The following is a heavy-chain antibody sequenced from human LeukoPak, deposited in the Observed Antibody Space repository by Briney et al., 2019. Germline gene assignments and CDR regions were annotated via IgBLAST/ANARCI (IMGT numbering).Heavy chain of an antibody. V-gene: IGHV3-23*01. Sequence: PGGSLRPSCSASGFSFTTHAMIWVRQASGKGLECVSSISGSGDATYYADSVKGRFTISRDNSKNTLYLQLNSLRAEDTAVYYCAKAEGYYYGSGSSWGQGTLVTVSS. CDR1: GFSFTTHA. D-gene: IGHD3-10*01. J-gene: IGHJ4*02. CDR2: ISGSGDAT. CDR3: AKAEGYYYGSGSS.